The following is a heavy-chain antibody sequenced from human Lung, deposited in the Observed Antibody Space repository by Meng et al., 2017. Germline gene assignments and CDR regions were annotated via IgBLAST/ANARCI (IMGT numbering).Heavy chain of an antibody. V-gene: IGHV4-34*01. CDR3: ARGPTTMAHDFDY. D-gene: IGHD4-11*01. CDR1: GGSFSDYY. Sequence: VQRQQWGAGLLKPSETLSLSGVVSGGSFSDYYWSWIRQPPGKGLEWIGEINHSGSTNYNPSLESRATISVDTSQNNLSLKLSSVTAADSAVYYCARGPTTMAHDFDYWGQGTLVTVFS. CDR2: INHSGST. J-gene: IGHJ4*02.